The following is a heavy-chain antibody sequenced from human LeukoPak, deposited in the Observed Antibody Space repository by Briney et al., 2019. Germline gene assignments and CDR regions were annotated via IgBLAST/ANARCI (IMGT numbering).Heavy chain of an antibody. CDR2: ITGSGGST. J-gene: IGHJ4*02. V-gene: IGHV3-23*01. Sequence: GGSLRLSCAASGFTFSTYVVNWVRQAPGKGLEWVSTITGSGGSTYYADSVKGRFTISRDNSKNTLYLQMNSLRAEDTAVYYCAKDSGGNSLVYWGQGTLVTVSS. CDR1: GFTFSTYV. CDR3: AKDSGGNSLVY. D-gene: IGHD2-15*01.